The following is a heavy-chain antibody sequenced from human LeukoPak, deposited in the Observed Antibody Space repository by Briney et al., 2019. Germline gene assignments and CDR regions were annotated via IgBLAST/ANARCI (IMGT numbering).Heavy chain of an antibody. V-gene: IGHV4-59*08. CDR1: GGSISSYY. D-gene: IGHD7-27*01. CDR2: IYYSGST. Sequence: SETLSLTCTVSGGSISSYYWSWIRQPPGKGLEWIGYIYYSGSTNYNPSLKSRVTISVDTSKNQFSLKLSSVTAADTAVYYCARLTWGFWFDPWGQGTLVNVSS. J-gene: IGHJ5*02. CDR3: ARLTWGFWFDP.